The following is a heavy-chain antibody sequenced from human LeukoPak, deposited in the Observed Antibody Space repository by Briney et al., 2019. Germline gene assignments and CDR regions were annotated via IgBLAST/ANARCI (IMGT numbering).Heavy chain of an antibody. CDR3: ARVDGSCSGGSCPSGNWFDP. Sequence: SETLSLTCTVSGGSISSSNDYWGWIRQPPGKGLEWIGTIYYSGSSYYNPSLESRVTISVDTSKNQFSLKLSSVTAADTAVYYCARVDGSCSGGSCPSGNWFDPWGQGTLVTVSS. CDR2: IYYSGSS. D-gene: IGHD2-15*01. V-gene: IGHV4-39*07. CDR1: GGSISSSNDY. J-gene: IGHJ5*02.